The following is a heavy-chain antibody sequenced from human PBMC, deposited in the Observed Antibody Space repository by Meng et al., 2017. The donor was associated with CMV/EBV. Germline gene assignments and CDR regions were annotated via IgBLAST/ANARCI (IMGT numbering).Heavy chain of an antibody. Sequence: GGSLRLSCAASGFTFDDYAMHWVRQAPGKGLEWVSGISWNSGSIGYADSVKGRFTISRDNSKNTLYLQMNSLRAEDTAVYYCANYCSSTSCYTRSDYWGQGTLVTVSS. J-gene: IGHJ4*02. V-gene: IGHV3-9*01. D-gene: IGHD2-2*02. CDR3: ANYCSSTSCYTRSDY. CDR1: GFTFDDYA. CDR2: ISWNSGSI.